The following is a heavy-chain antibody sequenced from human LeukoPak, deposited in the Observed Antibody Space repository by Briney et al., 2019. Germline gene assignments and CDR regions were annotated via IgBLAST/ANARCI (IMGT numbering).Heavy chain of an antibody. D-gene: IGHD3-22*01. V-gene: IGHV4-34*01. J-gene: IGHJ3*02. Sequence: SETLSLTCAVYGGSFSGYYWSWIRQPPGKGLEWIGEINHSGSTNYNPSLKSRVTISVDTSKNQFSLKLSSVTAADTAVYYCARARNYYDSSGFYYEGDAFDTWGQGTMVTVSS. CDR1: GGSFSGYY. CDR2: INHSGST. CDR3: ARARNYYDSSGFYYEGDAFDT.